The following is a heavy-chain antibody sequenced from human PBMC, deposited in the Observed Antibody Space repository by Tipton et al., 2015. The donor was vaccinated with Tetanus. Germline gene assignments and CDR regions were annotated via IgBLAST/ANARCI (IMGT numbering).Heavy chain of an antibody. J-gene: IGHJ4*02. CDR2: IYSRGET. V-gene: IGHV4-59*07. Sequence: TLSLTCSVSDGSSRNYYWSWIRQPPGKGLEWIGNIYSRGETNYNPSVSSRLTISLDTSKSQFSLRLTSVTAADTAVYYCARSKLLWFGESLSGFDSWGQGTLVTVSA. CDR3: ARSKLLWFGESLSGFDS. D-gene: IGHD3-10*01. CDR1: DGSSRNYY.